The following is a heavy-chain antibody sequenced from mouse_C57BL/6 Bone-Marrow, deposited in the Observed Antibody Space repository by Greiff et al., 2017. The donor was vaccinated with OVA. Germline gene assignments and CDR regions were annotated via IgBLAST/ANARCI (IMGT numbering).Heavy chain of an antibody. Sequence: VQLQQPGAELVKPGASVKLSCKASGYTFTSYWMHWVKQRPGQGLEWIGMIHPNSGGTNYNEKFKSKATLTVDKSSSTAYMQLSSLTSEDSAVYYCARVRSSFAYWGQGTLVTVSA. CDR3: ARVRSSFAY. V-gene: IGHV1-64*01. CDR2: IHPNSGGT. J-gene: IGHJ3*01. CDR1: GYTFTSYW.